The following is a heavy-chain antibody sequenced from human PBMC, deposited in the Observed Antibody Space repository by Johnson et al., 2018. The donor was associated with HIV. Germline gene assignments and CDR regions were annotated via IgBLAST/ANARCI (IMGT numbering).Heavy chain of an antibody. CDR1: GFTFSSYA. V-gene: IGHV3-30-3*01. CDR2: ISYDGSNK. Sequence: QMQLVESGGGVVQPGRSLRLSCAASGFTFSSYAMHWVRQAPGKGLEWVAVISYDGSNKYYADSVKGRFTISRDNSKNMLYLQMNSLRAEDTAVYYCARFLLLPNGYNWGFDIWGQGTMVTVSS. D-gene: IGHD5-24*01. J-gene: IGHJ3*02. CDR3: ARFLLLPNGYNWGFDI.